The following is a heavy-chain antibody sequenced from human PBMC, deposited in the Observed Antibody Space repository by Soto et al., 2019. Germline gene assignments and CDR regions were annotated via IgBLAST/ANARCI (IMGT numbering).Heavy chain of an antibody. CDR1: GGTISTYV. CDR2: IIPALGAA. J-gene: IGHJ4*02. Sequence: QVHLVQSGAEVKKPGSSVKVSCKTSGGTISTYVINWVRQAPGQGLEWMGRIIPALGAADYAQKFQDRLTITADKYTSTAYTELSSLRSDDTAVYYCARGGQQVVSVDYWGQGTLVAVSS. CDR3: ARGGQQVVSVDY. D-gene: IGHD6-6*01. V-gene: IGHV1-69*08.